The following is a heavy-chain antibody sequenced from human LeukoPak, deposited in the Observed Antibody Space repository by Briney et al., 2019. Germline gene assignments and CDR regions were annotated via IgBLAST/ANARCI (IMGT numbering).Heavy chain of an antibody. CDR2: INPSGGST. CDR3: ARAGDIVVVPAAAYYFDY. Sequence: ASVKVSCEASGYTFTSYYMHWVRQAPGQGLEWMGIINPSGGSTSYAQKFQGRVTMTRDTSTSTVYMELSSLRSEDTAVYYCARAGDIVVVPAAAYYFDYWGQGTLVTVSS. CDR1: GYTFTSYY. V-gene: IGHV1-46*01. J-gene: IGHJ4*02. D-gene: IGHD2-2*01.